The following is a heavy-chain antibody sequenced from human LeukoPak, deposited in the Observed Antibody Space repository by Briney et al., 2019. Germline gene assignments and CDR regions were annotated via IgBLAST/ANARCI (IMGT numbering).Heavy chain of an antibody. V-gene: IGHV3-74*01. Sequence: GGSLRLSCAASGFTFSSYWMHWVRQAPGKGLVWVSRINSDGTTTNYADSVKGRFTISRDNAKNTLFLQMNSLRAEDTAVYYCARDRAAAGTSYLDYWGQGTLVTVSS. D-gene: IGHD6-13*01. CDR3: ARDRAAAGTSYLDY. J-gene: IGHJ4*02. CDR1: GFTFSSYW. CDR2: INSDGTTT.